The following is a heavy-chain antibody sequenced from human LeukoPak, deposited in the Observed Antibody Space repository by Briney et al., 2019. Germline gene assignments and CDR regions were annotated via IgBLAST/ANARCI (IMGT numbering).Heavy chain of an antibody. CDR2: IYYSGST. CDR1: GGSISSSSYY. CDR3: ARRPSSRFNWFDP. J-gene: IGHJ5*02. Sequence: SETLSLTCTVSGGSISSSSYYWGWIRQPPGKGLEWIGSIYYSGSTYYNPSLKSRVTISVDTSKNQFSLKLRSVTAADTAVYYCARRPSSRFNWFDPWGQGTLVTVSS. V-gene: IGHV4-39*01.